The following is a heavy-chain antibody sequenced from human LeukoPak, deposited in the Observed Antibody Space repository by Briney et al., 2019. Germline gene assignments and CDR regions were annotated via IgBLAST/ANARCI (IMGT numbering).Heavy chain of an antibody. Sequence: GGSLRLSCAESGFTFSSYGMHWVRQAPGKGLEWVAFIRNDGSKKYYADSVKGRLTISRDNSKNTLYLQMNSLRAEDTAVYYCAKDQPAAYFDYWGQGSLVTVSS. CDR1: GFTFSSYG. CDR2: IRNDGSKK. D-gene: IGHD2-2*01. CDR3: AKDQPAAYFDY. V-gene: IGHV3-30*02. J-gene: IGHJ4*02.